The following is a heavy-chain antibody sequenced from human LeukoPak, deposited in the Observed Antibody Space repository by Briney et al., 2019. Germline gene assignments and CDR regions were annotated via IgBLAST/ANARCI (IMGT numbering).Heavy chain of an antibody. CDR3: ARVTRGIYDSSGYSGMDV. J-gene: IGHJ6*04. CDR2: ISYDGPNK. Sequence: GRSLRLSCAASGFTFSTYAMHWVRQAPGKGLEWVAAISYDGPNKRYADSVKGRFTISRDNAKNSLYLQMNSLRAEDTAVYYCARVTRGIYDSSGYSGMDVWGKGTTVTVSS. CDR1: GFTFSTYA. V-gene: IGHV3-30*04. D-gene: IGHD3-22*01.